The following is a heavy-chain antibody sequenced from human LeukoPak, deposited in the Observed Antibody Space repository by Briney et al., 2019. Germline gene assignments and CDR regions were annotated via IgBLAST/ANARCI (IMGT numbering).Heavy chain of an antibody. J-gene: IGHJ4*02. CDR3: ARCGSESDY. CDR2: IKEDGSQK. D-gene: IGHD1-26*01. CDR1: GFTFSGYW. Sequence: GGSLRLSCAASGFTFSGYWMTWVRQAPGKGLEWVANIKEDGSQKNYVDSVKGRFTISRDNATDSLYLQMDSLRAEDTAVYYCARCGSESDYWGQGTLVTVSS. V-gene: IGHV3-7*01.